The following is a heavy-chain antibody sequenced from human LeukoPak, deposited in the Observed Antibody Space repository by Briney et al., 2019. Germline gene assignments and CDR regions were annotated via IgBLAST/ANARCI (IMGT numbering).Heavy chain of an antibody. Sequence: PSETLSLTCTVSGGSISSYYWSWIRQPAGKGLEWIGRIYTSGSTNYNPSLKSRVTMSVDTSKNQFSLKLSSVTAADTAVYYCARDRRFLEWLAFDYWGQGTLVTVSS. CDR3: ARDRRFLEWLAFDY. D-gene: IGHD3-3*01. CDR1: GGSISSYY. J-gene: IGHJ4*02. V-gene: IGHV4-4*07. CDR2: IYTSGST.